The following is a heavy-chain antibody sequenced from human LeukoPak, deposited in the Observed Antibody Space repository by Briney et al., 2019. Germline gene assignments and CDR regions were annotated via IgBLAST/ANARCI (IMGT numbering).Heavy chain of an antibody. CDR3: ARLEGDRSIDY. CDR1: GYSFTSYW. J-gene: IGHJ4*02. D-gene: IGHD3-22*01. V-gene: IGHV5-51*01. CDR2: IYPGDSDT. Sequence: GGSLEISCKGSGYSFTSYWIGWGRPVPGKGLEWRGIIYPGDSDTRYSPSFQGQVTISADKSISTAYLQWSSLKASDTAMYYCARLEGDRSIDYWGQGTLVTVSS.